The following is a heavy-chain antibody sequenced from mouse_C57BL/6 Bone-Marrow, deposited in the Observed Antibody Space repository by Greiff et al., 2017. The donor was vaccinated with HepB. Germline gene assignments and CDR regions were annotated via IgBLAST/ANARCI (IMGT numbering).Heavy chain of an antibody. CDR2: IHPNSGST. J-gene: IGHJ1*03. V-gene: IGHV1-64*01. D-gene: IGHD1-1*01. CDR3: ARGTTVVAHWYFDV. Sequence: LQQPGAELVKPGASVKLSCKASGYTFTSYWMHWVKQRPGQGLEWIGMIHPNSGSTNYNEKFKSKATLTVDKSSSTAYMQLSSLTSEDSAVYYCARGTTVVAHWYFDVWGTGTTVTVSS. CDR1: GYTFTSYW.